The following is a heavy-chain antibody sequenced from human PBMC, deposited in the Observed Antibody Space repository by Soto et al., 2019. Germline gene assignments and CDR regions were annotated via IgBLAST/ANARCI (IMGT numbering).Heavy chain of an antibody. Sequence: GGSLRLSCAASGFTFSSYGMHWVRQAPGKGLEWVAVIWYDGSNKYYADSVKGRFTISRDNSKNTLYLQMNSLRADDTAVYYCARDSRSTPAVQLSAGGADYWGQGTLVTVSS. CDR3: ARDSRSTPAVQLSAGGADY. V-gene: IGHV3-33*01. D-gene: IGHD2-2*01. CDR1: GFTFSSYG. J-gene: IGHJ4*02. CDR2: IWYDGSNK.